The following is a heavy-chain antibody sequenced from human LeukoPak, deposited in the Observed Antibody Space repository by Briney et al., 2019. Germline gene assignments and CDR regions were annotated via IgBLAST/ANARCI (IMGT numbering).Heavy chain of an antibody. J-gene: IGHJ6*02. CDR2: ISGSGGST. CDR3: ARVQSSSSWYVVRAYYYYGMDV. CDR1: GFTFSSYA. D-gene: IGHD6-13*01. Sequence: GGSLRLSCAASGFTFSSYAMSWVRQAPGKGLEWVSAISGSGGSTYYADSVKGRFTISRDNSKNTLYLQMNSLRAEDTAVYYCARVQSSSSWYVVRAYYYYGMDVWGQGTTVTVSS. V-gene: IGHV3-23*01.